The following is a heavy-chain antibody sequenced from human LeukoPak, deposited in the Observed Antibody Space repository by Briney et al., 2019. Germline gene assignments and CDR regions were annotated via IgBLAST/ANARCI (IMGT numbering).Heavy chain of an antibody. CDR3: ARDRFDYYGSGSFDY. D-gene: IGHD3-10*01. CDR2: ISSSSSYI. J-gene: IGHJ4*02. Sequence: PGGSLRLSCAASGFTFSSYSMNWVRQAPGKGLEWVSSISSSSSYIYYADSVKGRFTISRDNAKNSLYLQMNSLRAEDTAVYYCARDRFDYYGSGSFDYWGQGTLVTVSS. V-gene: IGHV3-21*01. CDR1: GFTFSSYS.